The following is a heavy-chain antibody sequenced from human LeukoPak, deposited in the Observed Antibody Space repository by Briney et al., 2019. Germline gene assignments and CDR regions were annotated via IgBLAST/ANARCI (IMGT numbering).Heavy chain of an antibody. D-gene: IGHD3-3*01. CDR1: GFTFSSYD. V-gene: IGHV3-13*01. CDR2: IGTAGDT. Sequence: GGSLRLSCAASGFTFSSYDMHWVRQATGKGLEWVSAIGTAGDTYYPGSVKGRFTISRENAKNSLYLQMNSLRAGDTAVYYCARASMRRGNYDFWSASRMDDVFDIWGQGTMVTVSS. J-gene: IGHJ3*02. CDR3: ARASMRRGNYDFWSASRMDDVFDI.